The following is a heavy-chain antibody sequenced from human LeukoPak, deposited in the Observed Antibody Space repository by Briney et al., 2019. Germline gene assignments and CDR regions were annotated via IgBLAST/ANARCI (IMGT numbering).Heavy chain of an antibody. Sequence: PSETLSLTCTVSGGSISSYYWSWIRQPAGKGLEWIGRIYTSGSTNYNPSLKSRVTMSVDTSKNQFSLKLSSVTAADTAVYYCARDYGDYERNDAFDIWGQGTMVTASS. V-gene: IGHV4-4*07. D-gene: IGHD4-17*01. CDR1: GGSISSYY. J-gene: IGHJ3*02. CDR3: ARDYGDYERNDAFDI. CDR2: IYTSGST.